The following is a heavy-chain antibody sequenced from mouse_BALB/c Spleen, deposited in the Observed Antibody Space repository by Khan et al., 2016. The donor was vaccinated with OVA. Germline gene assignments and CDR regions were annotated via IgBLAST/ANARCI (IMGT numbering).Heavy chain of an antibody. D-gene: IGHD1-1*01. CDR1: GFTFSTYG. Sequence: EVHLVESGGDLVKPGGSLKLSCAASGFTFSTYGMSWVRQTPDKRLEWVAAISSGGSYTYYPDSVKGRFTISSDNAKNTLNLQMSSLKSEDTAMYYCTRLAYYYNSEGFAYWGQGTLVTVSA. V-gene: IGHV5-6*01. CDR2: ISSGGSYT. CDR3: TRLAYYYNSEGFAY. J-gene: IGHJ3*01.